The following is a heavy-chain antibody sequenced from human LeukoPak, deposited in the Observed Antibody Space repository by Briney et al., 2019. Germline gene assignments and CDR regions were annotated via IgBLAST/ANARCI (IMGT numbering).Heavy chain of an antibody. V-gene: IGHV3-30*18. D-gene: IGHD3-22*01. Sequence: GRSLRLSCAASGFTFSSYGMHWARQAPGKGLEWVAVISHDGSNKYYADSVKGRFTISRDNSKNTLYLQMSSLRADDTAVYYCAKEHYYETSALPGEYWGQGTLVTVSP. CDR1: GFTFSSYG. J-gene: IGHJ4*02. CDR2: ISHDGSNK. CDR3: AKEHYYETSALPGEY.